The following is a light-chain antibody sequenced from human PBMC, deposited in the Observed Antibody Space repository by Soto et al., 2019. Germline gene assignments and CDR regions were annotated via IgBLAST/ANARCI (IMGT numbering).Light chain of an antibody. CDR3: FSYASSNTWV. V-gene: IGLV2-23*01. CDR2: EGT. Sequence: QSALTQPASVSGSPGQSITISCTATSSDVGSYNLVSWYQQHPGKAPKLMIYEGTKRPSGVSSRFSGSKSGNTASLTSSGLQSEDEADSYCFSYASSNTWVFGGGSKLTVL. J-gene: IGLJ3*02. CDR1: SSDVGSYNL.